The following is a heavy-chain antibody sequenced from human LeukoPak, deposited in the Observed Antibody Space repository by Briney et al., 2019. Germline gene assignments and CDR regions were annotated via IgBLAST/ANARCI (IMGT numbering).Heavy chain of an antibody. CDR2: INHSGST. V-gene: IGHV4-34*01. D-gene: IGHD3-10*01. CDR1: GGSFSGYY. CDR3: ASSTVVRGVITPLFDY. J-gene: IGHJ4*02. Sequence: SETLSLTCAVYGGSFSGYYWSWIRQPPGKGLEWIGEINHSGSTNYNPSLKSRVTISVDTSKNQFSLKLSSVTAADTAVYYCASSTVVRGVITPLFDYWGQGTLVTVSS.